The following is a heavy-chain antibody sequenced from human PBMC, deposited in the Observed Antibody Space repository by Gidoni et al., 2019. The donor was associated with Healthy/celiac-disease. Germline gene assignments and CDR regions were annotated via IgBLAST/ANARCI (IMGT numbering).Heavy chain of an antibody. Sequence: EVQLVESGGGLVQPGGSLKLSCAASGFTFSGSAMHWVRQASGKGLEWVGRIRSKANSYATAYAASVKGRFTISRDDSKNTAYLQMNSLKTEDTAVYYCTRRPQYSSSSGGMDVWGQGTTVTVSS. V-gene: IGHV3-73*02. CDR1: GFTFSGSA. J-gene: IGHJ6*02. CDR2: IRSKANSYAT. D-gene: IGHD6-6*01. CDR3: TRRPQYSSSSGGMDV.